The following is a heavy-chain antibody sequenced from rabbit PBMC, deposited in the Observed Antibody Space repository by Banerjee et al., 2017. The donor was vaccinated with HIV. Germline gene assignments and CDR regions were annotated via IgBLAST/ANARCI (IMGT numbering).Heavy chain of an antibody. V-gene: IGHV1S40*01. Sequence: QSLEESGGDLVKPGASLTLTCTPSGFSFSSPYYICWVRQAPGKGLEWIACIYAGSTGSTYYATWAKGRFTVSKTSSTTVTLQMTSLTAADTATYFCAREVAYDDNGDLTYYFHLWGPGTLVTVS. D-gene: IGHD2-1*01. J-gene: IGHJ6*01. CDR2: IYAGSTGST. CDR3: AREVAYDDNGDLTYYFHL. CDR1: GFSFSSPYY.